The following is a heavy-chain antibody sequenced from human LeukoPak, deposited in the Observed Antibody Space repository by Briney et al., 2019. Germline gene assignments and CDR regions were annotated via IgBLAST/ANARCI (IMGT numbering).Heavy chain of an antibody. J-gene: IGHJ4*02. CDR3: ASRRDGYSYYFDY. Sequence: GGSLRLSCAASGLTFSTSSMSWVRQAPGRGLEWVSLFSGSSGRTYYADSVKGRFTISRDNSKNTLYLHMNSLRAEDTAIYYCASRRDGYSYYFDYWGQGTLVTVSS. V-gene: IGHV3-23*01. CDR1: GLTFSTSS. D-gene: IGHD5-24*01. CDR2: FSGSSGRT.